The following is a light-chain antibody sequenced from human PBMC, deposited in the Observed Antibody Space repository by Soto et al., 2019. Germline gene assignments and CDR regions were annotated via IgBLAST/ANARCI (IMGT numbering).Light chain of an antibody. CDR1: QSLLYNDGNTS. J-gene: IGKJ1*01. CDR2: KVS. V-gene: IGKV2-30*01. CDR3: MQGTHWPRT. Sequence: DVVMTQSPLSLPVTLGQPASISCIFSQSLLYNDGNTSLTWFQQRPGQSPRRLLYKVSNRDSGVPDRFSGSGSGTDFALKISRVEAEDVGVYYCMQGTHWPRTFGQGTKVDIK.